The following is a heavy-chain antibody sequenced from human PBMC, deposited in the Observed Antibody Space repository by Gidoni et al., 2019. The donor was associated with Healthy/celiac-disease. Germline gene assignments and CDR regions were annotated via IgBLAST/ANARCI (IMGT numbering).Heavy chain of an antibody. Sequence: EVQLVESGGGLVQPGGSLRLSCAASGFTFSSYSMNWVRQAPGKGLEWVSYSSSSSSTIYYADSVKGRFTISRDNAKNSLYLQMNSLRAEDTAVYYCASAMKYSSGLFDYWGQGTLVTVSS. D-gene: IGHD6-19*01. V-gene: IGHV3-48*04. J-gene: IGHJ4*02. CDR3: ASAMKYSSGLFDY. CDR2: SSSSSSTI. CDR1: GFTFSSYS.